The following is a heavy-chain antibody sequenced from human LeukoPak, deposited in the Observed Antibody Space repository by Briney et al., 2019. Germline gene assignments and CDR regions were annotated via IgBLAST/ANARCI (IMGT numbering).Heavy chain of an antibody. J-gene: IGHJ4*02. D-gene: IGHD6-13*01. CDR3: ARSAAGLNDY. CDR1: GGSFSGYY. Sequence: SETLSLTCAVYGGSFSGYYWSWIRQPPGKGLEWIGEINHSASTKYNPSLKSRVTLSVDTSKDQFSLKVSSVTAADTAVYFCARSAAGLNDYWGQGTLVTVSS. CDR2: INHSAST. V-gene: IGHV4-34*01.